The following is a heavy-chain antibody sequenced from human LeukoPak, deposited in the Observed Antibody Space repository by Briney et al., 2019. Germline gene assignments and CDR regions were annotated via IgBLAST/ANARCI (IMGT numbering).Heavy chain of an antibody. CDR3: ARHSGSGSLSRPFDP. Sequence: SETLSLTCTVSGDSVTGGGFYWAWLRQPPGKGLEWIATVYYTGSTYYNPSLKSRVTISIDTSKNHFSLKLRSVVAPDTAVYYCARHSGSGSLSRPFDPWGQGTLVTVSS. CDR2: VYYTGST. D-gene: IGHD3-10*01. J-gene: IGHJ5*02. CDR1: GDSVTGGGFY. V-gene: IGHV4-39*02.